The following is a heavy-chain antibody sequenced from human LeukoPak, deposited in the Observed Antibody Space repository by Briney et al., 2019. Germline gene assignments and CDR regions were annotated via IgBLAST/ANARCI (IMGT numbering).Heavy chain of an antibody. J-gene: IGHJ4*02. D-gene: IGHD5/OR15-5a*01. CDR1: GGSISSSTYY. CDR2: ISHSGST. V-gene: IGHV4-39*07. Sequence: SETLSLTCTVSGGSISSSTYYWSWIRQPPGKGLEWIGEISHSGSTNYNPSLKSRVTISVDTSKNQFSLKLNSVTAADTAVYYCARAVYRGPKTSFDYWGQGTLVTVSS. CDR3: ARAVYRGPKTSFDY.